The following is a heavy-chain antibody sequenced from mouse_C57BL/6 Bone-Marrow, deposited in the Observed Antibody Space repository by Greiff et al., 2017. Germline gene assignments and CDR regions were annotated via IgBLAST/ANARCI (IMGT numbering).Heavy chain of an antibody. CDR2: IEPENGDT. D-gene: IGHD1-1*01. V-gene: IGHV14-4*01. CDR1: GFNIKDDY. Sequence: EVKLVESGAELVRPGASVKLSCTASGFNIKDDYMHWVKQRPEQGLEWIGWIEPENGDTAYASKFQGKATITADTSSNTAYLQLSSLTSEDTAGYYCTTGGIYYCGSSYVDWYFDVWGTGTTVTVSS. CDR3: TTGGIYYCGSSYVDWYFDV. J-gene: IGHJ1*03.